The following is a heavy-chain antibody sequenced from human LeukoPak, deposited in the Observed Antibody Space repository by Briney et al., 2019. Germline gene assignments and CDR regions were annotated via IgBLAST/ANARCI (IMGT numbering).Heavy chain of an antibody. CDR1: GYTFTSYG. CDR2: ISAYNGNT. D-gene: IGHD3-3*01. J-gene: IGHJ6*02. Sequence: ASVKVSCKASGYTFTSYGISWVRQVPGQGLEWMGWISAYNGNTNYAQKLQGRVTMTTDTSTSTAYMELRSLRSDDTAVYYCARDLPPYYDFWSGSDYGMDVWGQGTTVTVSS. CDR3: ARDLPPYYDFWSGSDYGMDV. V-gene: IGHV1-18*01.